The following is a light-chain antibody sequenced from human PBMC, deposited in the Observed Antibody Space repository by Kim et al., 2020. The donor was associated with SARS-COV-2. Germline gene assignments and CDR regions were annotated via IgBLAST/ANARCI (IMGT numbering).Light chain of an antibody. CDR1: SSDVGGYNY. J-gene: IGLJ2*01. Sequence: SIPVYCTGTSSDVGGYNYVSWYQHHPGKAPKLMISDVSNRPSGVSNRFSGSKSGNTASLTISGLQAEDEADYYCSSYTSSSTLVFGGGTQLTVL. CDR2: DVS. V-gene: IGLV2-14*03. CDR3: SSYTSSSTLV.